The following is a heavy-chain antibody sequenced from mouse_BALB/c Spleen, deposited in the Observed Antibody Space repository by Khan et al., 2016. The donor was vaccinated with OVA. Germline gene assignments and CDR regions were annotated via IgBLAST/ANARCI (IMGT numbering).Heavy chain of an antibody. Sequence: EVQLQESGPGLVKPSQSLSLSCTVSGYSITSGYGWYWLRQSHGKQLEFMANISYSGYTNYKQCLKRRFTISRDKSKNTFFLQLNSVTSEDTAIYYCARTGRFDYWGQGTTLTVSS. V-gene: IGHV3-1*02. CDR3: ARTGRFDY. CDR2: ISYSGYT. D-gene: IGHD1-1*02. J-gene: IGHJ2*01. CDR1: GYSITSGYG.